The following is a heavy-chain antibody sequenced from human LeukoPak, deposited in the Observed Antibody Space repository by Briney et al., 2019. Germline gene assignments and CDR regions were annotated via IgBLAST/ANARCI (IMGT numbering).Heavy chain of an antibody. J-gene: IGHJ6*03. V-gene: IGHV3-48*01. CDR1: GFSFSSYS. CDR2: ISGPSNTI. CDR3: AREPYSSGYSHYYYMDV. D-gene: IGHD6-19*01. Sequence: PGGSLRLSCAASGFSFSSYSMTWVRQAPGKGLEWVSFISGPSNTIYYADSVKGRLTISRDNAKNSPYLQMNSLRAEDTAVYYCAREPYSSGYSHYYYMDVWGKGTTVTVSS.